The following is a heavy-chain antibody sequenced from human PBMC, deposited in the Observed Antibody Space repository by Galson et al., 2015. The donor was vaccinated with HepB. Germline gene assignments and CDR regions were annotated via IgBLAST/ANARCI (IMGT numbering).Heavy chain of an antibody. CDR2: IYPGDSDT. CDR1: GYSFTSYW. J-gene: IGHJ1*01. Sequence: QSGAEVKKPGESLKISCKGSGYSFTSYWIGWVRQMPGKGLEWMGIIYPGDSDTRYSPSFQGQVTIPADKSISTAYLQWSSLKASDTAMYYCASRGPRYGDFEYFQHWGQGTLVTVSS. D-gene: IGHD4-17*01. V-gene: IGHV5-51*01. CDR3: ASRGPRYGDFEYFQH.